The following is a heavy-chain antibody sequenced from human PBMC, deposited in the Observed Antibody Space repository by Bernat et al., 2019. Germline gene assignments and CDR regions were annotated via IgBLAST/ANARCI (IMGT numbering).Heavy chain of an antibody. D-gene: IGHD6-19*01. CDR1: GGSISSGGYY. V-gene: IGHV4-31*03. J-gene: IGHJ3*02. CDR2: IYYSGST. CDR3: ARGGQWPVAPFPPKNAFDI. Sequence: QVQLQESGPGLVKPSQTLSLTCTVSGGSISSGGYYWSWIRQHPGKGLEWIGYIYYSGSTYYNPSLKSRVTISVDTSKNQFSLKLSSVTAADTAVYYCARGGQWPVAPFPPKNAFDIWGQGTMVTVSS.